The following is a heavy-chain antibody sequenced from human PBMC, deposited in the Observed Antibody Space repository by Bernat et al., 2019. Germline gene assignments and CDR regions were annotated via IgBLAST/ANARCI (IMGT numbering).Heavy chain of an antibody. CDR3: ARGEGWLQHYYFDY. J-gene: IGHJ4*01. Sequence: VRLAEDHTAVHKSLASVKFCCQASDYTFTSYGISWVRQAPGQGLEWMGWISAYNGNTNYAQKLQGRVTMTTDTSTSTAYMELRSLRSDDTAVYYCARGEGWLQHYYFDYWG. D-gene: IGHD5-24*01. CDR1: DYTFTSYG. CDR2: ISAYNGNT. V-gene: IGHV1-18*04.